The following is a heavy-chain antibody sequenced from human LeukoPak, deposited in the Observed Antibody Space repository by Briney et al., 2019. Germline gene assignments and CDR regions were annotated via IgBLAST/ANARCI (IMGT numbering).Heavy chain of an antibody. CDR2: INPNSGGT. CDR3: ARLGDDYVWGSGGH. CDR1: GYTFTGYY. D-gene: IGHD3-16*01. V-gene: IGHV1-2*02. Sequence: GASVKVSCKASGYTFTGYYMHWVRQAPGQGLEWMGWINPNSGGTNYAQKFQDRVTMTRDTSISTAYMELSRLRSDDTAVYYCARLGDDYVWGSGGHWGQGTLVTVSS. J-gene: IGHJ4*02.